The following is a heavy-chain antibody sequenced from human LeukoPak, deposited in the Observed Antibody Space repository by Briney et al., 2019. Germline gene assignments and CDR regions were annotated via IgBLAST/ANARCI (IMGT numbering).Heavy chain of an antibody. CDR1: GGSISSYY. J-gene: IGHJ4*02. D-gene: IGHD3-22*01. V-gene: IGHV4-59*01. CDR3: AREMWTYYDSSGYVLMGAFDI. CDR2: IYYSGST. Sequence: SETLSLTCTVSGGSISSYYWSWIRQPPGKGLEWVGYIYYSGSTNYNPSLKSRVTMSVDTSKNQFSLKLSSVTAADTAVYYCAREMWTYYDSSGYVLMGAFDIWGQGTLVTVSS.